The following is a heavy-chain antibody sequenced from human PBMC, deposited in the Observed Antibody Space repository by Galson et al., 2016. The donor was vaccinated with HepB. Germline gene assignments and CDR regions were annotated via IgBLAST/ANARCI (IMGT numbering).Heavy chain of an antibody. D-gene: IGHD2-15*01. V-gene: IGHV3-48*01. J-gene: IGHJ3*02. CDR2: ITSSSDTM. CDR3: ARDRNYCSGSTCYDVFDI. CDR1: GFIFSVYN. Sequence: SLRLSCAASGFIFSVYNMNWARQAPGKGLEWIAWITSSSDTMYYADSVKGRFTISRDNAKNSLYLQMNSLRAEDTAVYYCARDRNYCSGSTCYDVFDIWGQGTLVSVSS.